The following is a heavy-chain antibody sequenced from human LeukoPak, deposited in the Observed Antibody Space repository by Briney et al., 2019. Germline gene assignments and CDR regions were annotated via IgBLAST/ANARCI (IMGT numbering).Heavy chain of an antibody. V-gene: IGHV4-39*01. J-gene: IGHJ5*02. CDR1: GGSISSSSYY. CDR3: ARGRRGSYRGGYNWFDP. CDR2: IYYSGST. Sequence: SETLSLTCTVSGGSISSSSYYWGWIRQPPGKGLEWIGSIYYSGSTYYNPSLKNRVTISVDTSKNQFSLKLSSVTAADTAVYYCARGRRGSYRGGYNWFDPWGQGTLVTVSS. D-gene: IGHD3-16*02.